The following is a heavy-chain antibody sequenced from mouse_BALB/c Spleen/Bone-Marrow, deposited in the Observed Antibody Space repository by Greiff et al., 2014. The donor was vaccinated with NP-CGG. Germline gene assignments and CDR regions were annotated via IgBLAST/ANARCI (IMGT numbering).Heavy chain of an antibody. CDR2: ILPGSGST. CDR3: ARDWGPLAY. CDR1: GYKIRSYW. Sequence: VQLQQSGAELVKPGASVKISCKASGYKIRSYWIEWVKQRPGHGLEWIGEILPGSGSTNYNEKFKGKATLTADTSSNTAYLQPNSLTSDDSAVYYCARDWGPLAYWGQGTLVTVSA. J-gene: IGHJ3*01. V-gene: IGHV1-9*01.